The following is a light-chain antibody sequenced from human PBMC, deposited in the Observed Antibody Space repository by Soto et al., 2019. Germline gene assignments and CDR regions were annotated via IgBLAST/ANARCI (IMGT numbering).Light chain of an antibody. J-gene: IGKJ2*01. Sequence: ENVLTQSPGTLSLSPGERATLSCRASQSVSSNFLAWYQQKPGQAPRLLIYGASTRAAGVPDRFSGSGSGTEFSLTITGLEPEDFAVYYCQQYDSSPLLYTFGQGTKL. V-gene: IGKV3-20*01. CDR1: QSVSSNF. CDR2: GAS. CDR3: QQYDSSPLLYT.